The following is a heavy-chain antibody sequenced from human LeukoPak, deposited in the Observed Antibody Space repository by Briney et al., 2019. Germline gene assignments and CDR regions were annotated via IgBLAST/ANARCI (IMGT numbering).Heavy chain of an antibody. CDR2: INPNSGGT. CDR3: ARDIVRPIGYFYWGPGCFDY. CDR1: RYTFTGYY. J-gene: IGHJ4*02. V-gene: IGHV1-2*04. D-gene: IGHD2-15*01. Sequence: GSAVKVSLKASRYTFTGYYMHWVRQAPGQGLEWVGWINPNSGGTNYAQKLQGWVTMTRSSSISTDYLELSRLRSEDTAVYDGARDIVRPIGYFYWGPGCFDYWGQGTLVTVSS.